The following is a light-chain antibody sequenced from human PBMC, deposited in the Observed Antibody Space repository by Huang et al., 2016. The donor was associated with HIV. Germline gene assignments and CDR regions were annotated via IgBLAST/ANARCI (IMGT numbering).Light chain of an antibody. CDR1: PSVSSN. J-gene: IGKJ2*01. CDR3: QQYNDWPPYT. CDR2: AAS. Sequence: EIVMTQSPATLSVSPGERATLSCRATPSVSSNLAWSQQKPCQAPRLLIYAASTRATGIPAMFSGSGSGTEFTLTISSLQSEDCAVYYCQQYNDWPPYTFGQGTKLENK. V-gene: IGKV3-15*01.